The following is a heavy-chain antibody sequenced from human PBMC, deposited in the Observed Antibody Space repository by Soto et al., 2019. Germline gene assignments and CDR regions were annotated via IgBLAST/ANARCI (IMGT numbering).Heavy chain of an antibody. J-gene: IGHJ4*02. CDR3: ARYFLRGRFFDS. D-gene: IGHD3-10*01. CDR2: IYYSGHT. Sequence: QLQLQESGPGLVKPSETLSLTCSVSDGSFSSSYYCGWLRQAPGKGLEWLGNIYYSGHTYYNPSLKSRFAMSVDTSKTQFSLTLTSVTAADTAVYYCARYFLRGRFFDSWGQATLVTVSS. CDR1: DGSFSSSYY. V-gene: IGHV4-39*01.